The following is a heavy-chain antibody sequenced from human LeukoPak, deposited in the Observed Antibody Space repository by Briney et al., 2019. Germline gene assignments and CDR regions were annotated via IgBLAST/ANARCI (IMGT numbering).Heavy chain of an antibody. Sequence: PSETLSLTCTVSGGSISSYYWSWIRQPAGKGLEWIGRICTSGSTNYNPSLKSRVTMSVDTSKNQFSLKLSSVTAADTAVYYCARDVHCSSTSCYILAYFDPWGQGTLVTVSS. J-gene: IGHJ5*02. D-gene: IGHD2-2*02. CDR3: ARDVHCSSTSCYILAYFDP. CDR2: ICTSGST. CDR1: GGSISSYY. V-gene: IGHV4-4*07.